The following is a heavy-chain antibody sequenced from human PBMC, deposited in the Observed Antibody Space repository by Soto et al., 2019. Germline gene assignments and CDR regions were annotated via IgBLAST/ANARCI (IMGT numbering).Heavy chain of an antibody. CDR2: ISSTSTYI. J-gene: IGHJ1*01. CDR1: GFTFSSYS. D-gene: IGHD2-2*01. CDR3: APHPFDPWQPDQYFQH. Sequence: GGSLRRSCAASGFTFSSYSRNWVRQAPGKGLECVSSISSTSTYIHYADSVKGRFIISRDNAKNSVFLQMNSLRAEDTAVYYCAPHPFDPWQPDQYFQHCGQGTLVTFSS. V-gene: IGHV3-21*01.